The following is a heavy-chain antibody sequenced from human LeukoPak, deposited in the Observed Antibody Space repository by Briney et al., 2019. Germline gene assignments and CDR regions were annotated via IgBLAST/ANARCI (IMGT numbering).Heavy chain of an antibody. D-gene: IGHD4-17*01. CDR3: ARAPPTTVTTFNFDY. Sequence: ASVKVSCKASGYTFTSYGISWVRQAPGQGLEWMGWISAYNGNTNYAQKLQGRVTMTTDTSTSTAYMELRSLRSDDTAVYYCARAPPTTVTTFNFDYWGQGTLVTVS. J-gene: IGHJ4*02. CDR1: GYTFTSYG. CDR2: ISAYNGNT. V-gene: IGHV1-18*01.